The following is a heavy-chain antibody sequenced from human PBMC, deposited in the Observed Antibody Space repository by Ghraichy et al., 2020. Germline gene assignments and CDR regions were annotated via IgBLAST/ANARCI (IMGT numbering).Heavy chain of an antibody. V-gene: IGHV3-23*01. Sequence: GGSLRLSCAASGFTFSSYAMSWVRQAPGKGLEWVSAISGSGGSTYYADSVKGRFTISRDNSKNTLYLQMNSLRAEDTAVYYCAKLISYDSSGYLVDYWGQGTLVTVSS. CDR1: GFTFSSYA. D-gene: IGHD3-22*01. J-gene: IGHJ4*02. CDR3: AKLISYDSSGYLVDY. CDR2: ISGSGGST.